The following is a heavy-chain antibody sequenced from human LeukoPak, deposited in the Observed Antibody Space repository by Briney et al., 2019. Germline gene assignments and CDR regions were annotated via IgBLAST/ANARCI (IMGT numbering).Heavy chain of an antibody. V-gene: IGHV3-7*03. Sequence: GGSLRLSCAASGFTFSSFWMRWVRQAPGKGLELVANIKQDGSEKYYVDSVQGRFTISRDNSKNTLYLQMNSLRAEDTAVYYCAKDLEQYQLLSWFDPWGQGTLVTVSS. D-gene: IGHD2-2*01. J-gene: IGHJ5*02. CDR3: AKDLEQYQLLSWFDP. CDR1: GFTFSSFW. CDR2: IKQDGSEK.